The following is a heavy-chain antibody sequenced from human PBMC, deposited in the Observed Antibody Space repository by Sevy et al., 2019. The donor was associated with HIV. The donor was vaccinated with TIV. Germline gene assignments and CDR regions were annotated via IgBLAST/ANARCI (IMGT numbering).Heavy chain of an antibody. V-gene: IGHV3-74*01. D-gene: IGHD5-18*01. Sequence: GGSLRLSCAASGFTFSNYWMHWVRQAPGKGLLWVSLINDDGSNTIYADSVKGRVPISRENAKNTLYLQMNSLRAEDTAVYYCARDRSGYNYALGYWGQGALVTVSS. J-gene: IGHJ4*02. CDR3: ARDRSGYNYALGY. CDR2: INDDGSNT. CDR1: GFTFSNYW.